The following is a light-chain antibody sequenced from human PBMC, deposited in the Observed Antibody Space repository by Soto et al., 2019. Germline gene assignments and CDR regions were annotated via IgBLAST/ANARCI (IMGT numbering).Light chain of an antibody. CDR3: QQRSNWPLLT. CDR2: DAS. CDR1: QSVSSY. J-gene: IGKJ4*01. V-gene: IGKV3-11*01. Sequence: EIVLTQSPATLSLSPGERATLSCRASQSVSSYLAWYQQKPGQAPRLLIYDASNRATGIPARFSGSGSGTDFTLTISRLEPEDFAVYYCQQRSNWPLLTVGGGTKVEIK.